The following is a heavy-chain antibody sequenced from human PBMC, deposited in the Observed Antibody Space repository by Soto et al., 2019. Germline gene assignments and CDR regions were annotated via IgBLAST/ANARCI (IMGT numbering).Heavy chain of an antibody. Sequence: QVQLVESGGGVVQPGRSLRLSCAASGFTFSSYGMHWVRQAPGKGLEWVAVIWYDGSNKYYADSVKGRFTISRDNSKNTLYLQMNSLRAEDTAVYYCARDHGDQNLLDAFGIWGQGTMVTVSS. CDR2: IWYDGSNK. J-gene: IGHJ3*02. CDR1: GFTFSSYG. CDR3: ARDHGDQNLLDAFGI. D-gene: IGHD4-17*01. V-gene: IGHV3-33*01.